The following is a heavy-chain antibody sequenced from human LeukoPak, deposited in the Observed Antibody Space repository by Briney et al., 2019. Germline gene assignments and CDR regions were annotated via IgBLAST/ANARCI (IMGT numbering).Heavy chain of an antibody. CDR2: IYYSGST. D-gene: IGHD6-19*01. CDR3: ARMGPRIAVAVPFDY. Sequence: SETLSLTCTVSGGALSSSSYYWGWIRPPPGKGREWLGSIYYSGSTYYNPPLKSRVPISVDTSKNQFSLKLSSVTAAETAVYYCARMGPRIAVAVPFDYWGQGTLVTVSS. CDR1: GGALSSSSYY. J-gene: IGHJ4*02. V-gene: IGHV4-39*01.